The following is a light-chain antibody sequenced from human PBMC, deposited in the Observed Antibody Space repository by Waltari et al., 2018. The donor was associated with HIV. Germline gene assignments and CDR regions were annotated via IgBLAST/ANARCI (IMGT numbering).Light chain of an antibody. V-gene: IGLV3-1*01. J-gene: IGLJ2*01. Sequence: SYELTQPPSVSVSPGQTASITCSGDKLEDKYTCWYQQKPGQSPVLVIFQDNKRPSGIPARFAASNAGNTATLTISGTQAIDEADYYCQAWVTSTVVFGGGTKLTVL. CDR2: QDN. CDR1: KLEDKY. CDR3: QAWVTSTVV.